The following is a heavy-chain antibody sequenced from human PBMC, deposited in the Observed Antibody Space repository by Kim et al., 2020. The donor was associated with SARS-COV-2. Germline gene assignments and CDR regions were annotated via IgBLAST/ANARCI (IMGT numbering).Heavy chain of an antibody. V-gene: IGHV3-30*18. Sequence: GGSLRLSCAASGFTFSSYGMHWVRQAPGKGLEWVAVISYDGSNKYYADSVKGRFTISRDNSKNTLYLQMNSLRAEDTAVYYCAKGVRLHYFDYWGQGTLVTVSS. CDR2: ISYDGSNK. CDR3: AKGVRLHYFDY. J-gene: IGHJ4*02. D-gene: IGHD6-25*01. CDR1: GFTFSSYG.